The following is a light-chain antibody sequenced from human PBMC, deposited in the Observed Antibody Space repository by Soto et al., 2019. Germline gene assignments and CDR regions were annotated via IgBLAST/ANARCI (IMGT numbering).Light chain of an antibody. Sequence: QYVLTQPAYVTGSPGQSITISCTGTSSDVGGYNYVSWYQQHPGKAPKLMIYDVSNRPSGVSNRFSGSKSGNTASLTISGLQAEHEADYYCSSYTSSSTRVFGGATKLTVL. CDR1: SSDVGGYNY. CDR3: SSYTSSSTRV. J-gene: IGLJ2*01. V-gene: IGLV2-14*01. CDR2: DVS.